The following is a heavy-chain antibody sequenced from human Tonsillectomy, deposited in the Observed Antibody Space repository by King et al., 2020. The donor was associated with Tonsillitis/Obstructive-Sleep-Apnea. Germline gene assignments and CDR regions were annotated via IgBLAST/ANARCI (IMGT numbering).Heavy chain of an antibody. J-gene: IGHJ6*03. CDR2: TRNKANSYTT. CDR1: GFTFSDHY. CDR3: ARAGRGYDILTGYFPYYYYYMDV. D-gene: IGHD3-9*01. Sequence: VQLVESGGGLVQPGGSLRLSCAASGFTFSDHYMDWVRQAPGKGLEWVGRTRNKANSYTTEYAASVKGRFTISRDDSKNSLYLQRNSLKTEDTAVYYCARAGRGYDILTGYFPYYYYYMDVWGKGTTVTVSS. V-gene: IGHV3-72*01.